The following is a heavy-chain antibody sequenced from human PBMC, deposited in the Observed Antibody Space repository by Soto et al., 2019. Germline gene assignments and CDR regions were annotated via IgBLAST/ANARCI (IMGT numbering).Heavy chain of an antibody. D-gene: IGHD2-15*01. CDR2: ISGRGRST. CDR1: GFIFSSYA. V-gene: IGHV3-23*01. CDR3: AKDRVMIAATSGWFDP. J-gene: IGHJ5*02. Sequence: EVQVLESGGGLVQPGGSLRLSCAASGFIFSSYAMSWVRQAPVKGLEWVSGISGRGRSTYYADSVKGRVTISRDNSKNKLYLQMISLRAADTAVYYCAKDRVMIAATSGWFDPWGQGTLVTVSS.